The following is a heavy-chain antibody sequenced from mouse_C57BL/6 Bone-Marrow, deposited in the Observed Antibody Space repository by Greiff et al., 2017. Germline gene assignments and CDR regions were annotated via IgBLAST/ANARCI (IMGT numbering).Heavy chain of an antibody. D-gene: IGHD2-3*01. CDR2: IYPRSGNT. CDR3: AIDGYYPYYFDY. CDR1: GYTFTSYG. V-gene: IGHV1-81*01. Sequence: QVQLQQSGAELARPGASVKLSCKASGYTFTSYGISWVKQRTGQGLEWIGEIYPRSGNTYYNEKFKGKATLTADKSSSTAYMELRSLTSEDSAVXFCAIDGYYPYYFDYWGQGTTLTVSS. J-gene: IGHJ2*01.